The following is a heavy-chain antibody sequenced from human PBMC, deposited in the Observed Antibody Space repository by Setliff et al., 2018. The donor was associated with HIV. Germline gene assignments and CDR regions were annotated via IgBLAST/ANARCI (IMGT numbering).Heavy chain of an antibody. D-gene: IGHD5-12*01. Sequence: PSETLSLTCTVSGGSISSYYWSWIRQPAGKGLEWIGRIYTSGSTNYNPSLKSRVTMSVDTSKNQFSLKLSSVAAADTAVYFCAAKSRIVTTTLNWFDPWGQGTLVTVSS. CDR3: AAKSRIVTTTLNWFDP. CDR2: IYTSGST. CDR1: GGSISSYY. V-gene: IGHV4-4*07. J-gene: IGHJ5*02.